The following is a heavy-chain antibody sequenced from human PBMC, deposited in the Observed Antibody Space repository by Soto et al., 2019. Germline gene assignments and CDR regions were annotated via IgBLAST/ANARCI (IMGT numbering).Heavy chain of an antibody. CDR2: MNPNSGNT. CDR1: GYTFTSYD. CDR3: ARGLYVGYSYGDDAFDI. V-gene: IGHV1-8*01. J-gene: IGHJ3*02. D-gene: IGHD5-18*01. Sequence: GASVKVSCKASGYTFTSYDINWVRQATGQGLEWMGWMNPNSGNTGYAQKFQGRVTMTRNTSISTAYMELSSLRSEDTAVYYCARGLYVGYSYGDDAFDIWGQGTMVTVSS.